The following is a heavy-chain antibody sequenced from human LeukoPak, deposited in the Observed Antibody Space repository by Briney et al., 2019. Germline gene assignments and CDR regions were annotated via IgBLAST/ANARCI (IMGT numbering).Heavy chain of an antibody. Sequence: GGSLRLSCAASGFTFSRFPMHWVRQAPGKGLDWVALISSDGSDKKYADSVKGRFTMSRDNSKNSLYLQMNSLRAEDTAVYYCARDSSSWSKSWFDPWGQGTLVTVSS. D-gene: IGHD6-13*01. CDR1: GFTFSRFP. CDR2: ISSDGSDK. J-gene: IGHJ5*02. CDR3: ARDSSSWSKSWFDP. V-gene: IGHV3-30-3*01.